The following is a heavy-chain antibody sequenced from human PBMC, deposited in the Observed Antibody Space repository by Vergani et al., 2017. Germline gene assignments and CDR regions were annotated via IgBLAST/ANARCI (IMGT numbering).Heavy chain of an antibody. V-gene: IGHV3-23*01. CDR2: ISGSDGST. Sequence: EVQLLESGGDLVQPGGSLRLSCAASGFTFNHYAMNWVRQAPGKGLEWVSGISGSDGSTYYAGSVKGRFTISRDSSMNTLYLQMNSLSAGDTAVYYCAKANPRNSGYDYLYYDHAMDVWGQGTTVTVSS. CDR1: GFTFNHYA. CDR3: AKANPRNSGYDYLYYDHAMDV. D-gene: IGHD5-12*01. J-gene: IGHJ6*02.